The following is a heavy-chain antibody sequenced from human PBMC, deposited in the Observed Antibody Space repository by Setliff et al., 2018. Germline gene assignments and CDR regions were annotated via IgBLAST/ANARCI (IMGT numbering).Heavy chain of an antibody. CDR3: ARGPRITIFGVVSLSLYGMDV. CDR2: INPNSGGI. J-gene: IGHJ6*02. V-gene: IGHV1-2*04. CDR1: GYTFTGYY. Sequence: EASVKVSCKASGYTFTGYYMHWVRQAPGQGLEWMGWINPNSGGINYAQKFQGWVTMTRDTSISTAYMELSRLRSDNTAVYYCARGPRITIFGVVSLSLYGMDVWGQGTTVTVSS. D-gene: IGHD3-3*01.